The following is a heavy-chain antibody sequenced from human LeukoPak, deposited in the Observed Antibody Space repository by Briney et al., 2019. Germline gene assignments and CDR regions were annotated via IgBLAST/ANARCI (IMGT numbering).Heavy chain of an antibody. Sequence: SETLSLTCTVSGGSISSYYWSWIRQPPGKGLEWIGYIYYSGSTNYNPSLKSRVTISVDTSKNQFSLKLSSVTAADTAVYYRARGNPSIITLDYWGQGTLVTVSS. CDR1: GGSISSYY. J-gene: IGHJ4*02. CDR2: IYYSGST. V-gene: IGHV4-59*01. CDR3: ARGNPSIITLDY. D-gene: IGHD3-22*01.